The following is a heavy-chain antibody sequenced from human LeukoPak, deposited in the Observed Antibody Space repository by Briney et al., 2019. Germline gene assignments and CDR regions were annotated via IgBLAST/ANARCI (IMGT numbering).Heavy chain of an antibody. J-gene: IGHJ4*02. D-gene: IGHD1-26*01. V-gene: IGHV1-69*13. CDR1: GGTFSSYA. CDR2: IIPIFGTA. CDR3: ARPSGEWEPFDY. Sequence: SVKVSCKASGGTFSSYAISWVRQAPGQGLEWMGGIIPIFGTANYAQRFQGRVTITADESTSTAYMELSSLRSEDTALYYCARPSGEWEPFDYWGQGTLVTVSS.